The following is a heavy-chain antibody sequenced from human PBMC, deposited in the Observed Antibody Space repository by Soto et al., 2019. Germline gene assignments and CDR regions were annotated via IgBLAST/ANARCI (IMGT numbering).Heavy chain of an antibody. CDR2: IGTHNGDT. J-gene: IGHJ5*02. CDR1: GYTFNTYG. Sequence: QVQLVQSGPEVKKPGASVKVSCKASGYTFNTYGFSWVRQAPGQGLEWVGWIGTHNGDTTYAQNFQGRVTMTIDTSTTTSYMELRSLTSDDTAMYFCARDWRGAEGFAPWGQGTLVTVSS. D-gene: IGHD3-3*01. CDR3: ARDWRGAEGFAP. V-gene: IGHV1-18*01.